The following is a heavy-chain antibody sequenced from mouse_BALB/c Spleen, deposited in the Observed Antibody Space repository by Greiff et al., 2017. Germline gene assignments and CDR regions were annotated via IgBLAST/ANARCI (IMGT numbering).Heavy chain of an antibody. Sequence: GGGLVQPKGSLKLSCAASGFTFNTIAMHWVPQAPGKGLEWVARIRSKSNNYATYYADSVKDRFTISRDDSQSMLYLQMNNLKTEDTAMYYCVREADLLLRRYYAMDYWGQGTSVTVSS. CDR2: IRSKSNNYAT. D-gene: IGHD1-1*01. J-gene: IGHJ4*01. CDR3: VREADLLLRRYYAMDY. V-gene: IGHV10S3*01. CDR1: GFTFNTIA.